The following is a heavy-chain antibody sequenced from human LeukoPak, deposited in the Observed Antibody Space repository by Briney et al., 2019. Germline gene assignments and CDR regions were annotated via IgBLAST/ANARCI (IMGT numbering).Heavy chain of an antibody. CDR1: GFTFSTYS. CDR2: ISSGGNYI. D-gene: IGHD3-9*01. J-gene: IGHJ4*02. V-gene: IGHV3-21*01. CDR3: ALGLVTDY. Sequence: PGGSLRLSCAVSGFTFSTYSMNWVRQAPGEGLEWVSSISSGGNYIYYADSVRGRFTISRDNTKNTLYLQMSSLRVEDTAVYYCALGLVTDYWGQGTLVTVSS.